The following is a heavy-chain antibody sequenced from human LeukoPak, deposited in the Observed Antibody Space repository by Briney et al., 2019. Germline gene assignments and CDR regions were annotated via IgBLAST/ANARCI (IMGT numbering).Heavy chain of an antibody. V-gene: IGHV3-53*05. CDR1: GFTVSNY. Sequence: GGSLRLSCAASGFTVSNYMSWVRQAPGKGLEWVSIIYSGGSTFYADSVKGRFTISRDDSKNTLYLQMNSLRAEDTAAYYCAKGYYFDILSGYSSLDSWGQGTLVTVSS. CDR3: AKGYYFDILSGYSSLDS. CDR2: IYSGGST. J-gene: IGHJ4*02. D-gene: IGHD3-9*01.